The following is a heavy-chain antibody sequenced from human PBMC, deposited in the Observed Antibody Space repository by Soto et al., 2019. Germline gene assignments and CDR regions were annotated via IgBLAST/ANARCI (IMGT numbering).Heavy chain of an antibody. J-gene: IGHJ4*02. CDR2: INHSGST. V-gene: IGHV4-34*01. CDR1: GGSFSGYY. CDR3: ARVIISRKNYFDY. D-gene: IGHD3-10*01. Sequence: SETLSLTCAVYGGSFSGYYWSWIRQPPGKGLEWIGEINHSGSTNYNPSLKSRVTISVDTSKNQFSLKLSSVTAADTAVYYCARVIISRKNYFDYWGQGTLVTVSS.